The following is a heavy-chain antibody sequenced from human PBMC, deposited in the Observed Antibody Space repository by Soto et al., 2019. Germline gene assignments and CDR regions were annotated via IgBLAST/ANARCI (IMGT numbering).Heavy chain of an antibody. CDR1: GGSVSSGSYY. CDR2: IYYSGST. CDR3: ARRIAGYDSSGSDY. D-gene: IGHD3-22*01. J-gene: IGHJ4*02. V-gene: IGHV4-61*01. Sequence: KSXGTLSLTCTVSGGSVSSGSYYWSWIRQPPGKGLEWIGYIYYSGSTNYNPSLKSRVTISVDTSKNQFSLKLSSVTAADTAVYYCARRIAGYDSSGSDYWGQGTLVTVSS.